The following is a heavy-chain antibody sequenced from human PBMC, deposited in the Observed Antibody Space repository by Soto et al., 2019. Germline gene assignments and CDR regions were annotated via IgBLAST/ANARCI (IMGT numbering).Heavy chain of an antibody. D-gene: IGHD6-6*01. Sequence: QVQLQESGPGVVKASETLSLTCSVSGGSLTGHFWTWIRQPAGQGPECIGRIYSSGTTPYNPSLESRVTLSIDAAKNQVSLRLKSVTAADTAVYYCAREVGRPGRFDPWGQGILITVSS. V-gene: IGHV4-4*07. CDR1: GGSLTGHF. CDR3: AREVGRPGRFDP. J-gene: IGHJ5*02. CDR2: IYSSGTT.